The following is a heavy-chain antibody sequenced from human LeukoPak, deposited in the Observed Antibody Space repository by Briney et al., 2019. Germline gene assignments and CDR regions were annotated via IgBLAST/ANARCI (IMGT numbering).Heavy chain of an antibody. V-gene: IGHV4-34*01. CDR1: GGSFSGYY. CDR2: INHSGSI. CDR3: ARRPCSGGSCKDY. J-gene: IGHJ4*02. Sequence: SETLSLTCAVYGGSFSGYYWSWIRQPPGKGLEWIGEINHSGSINYNPSLKSRVTISVDTSKNQFSLKLSSVTAADTAMYYCARRPCSGGSCKDYWGQGTLVTVSS. D-gene: IGHD2-15*01.